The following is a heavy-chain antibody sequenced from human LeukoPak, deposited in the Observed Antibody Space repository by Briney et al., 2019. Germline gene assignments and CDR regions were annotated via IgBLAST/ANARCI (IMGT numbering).Heavy chain of an antibody. Sequence: SQTLSLTCTVSGGSISSGDYYWRWIRQPPGKGLEWIGYIYYSGSTYYNPSLKSRITISVNTSKNQFSLKLSSVTAADTAVYYCARVRRYCSGGSCYDFDYWGQGTLITVSS. V-gene: IGHV4-30-4*01. CDR3: ARVRRYCSGGSCYDFDY. D-gene: IGHD2-15*01. J-gene: IGHJ4*02. CDR1: GGSISSGDYY. CDR2: IYYSGST.